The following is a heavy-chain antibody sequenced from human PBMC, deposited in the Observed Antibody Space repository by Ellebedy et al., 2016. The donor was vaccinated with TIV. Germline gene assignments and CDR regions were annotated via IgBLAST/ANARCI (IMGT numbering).Heavy chain of an antibody. CDR2: INPSGGST. V-gene: IGHV1-46*01. CDR1: GYTFTSYY. D-gene: IGHD1-26*01. CDR3: ARVIVGAPTYYFDY. Sequence: ASVKVSXXASGYTFTSYYMHWVRQAPGQGLEWMGIINPSGGSTSYAQKFQGRVTMTTDTSTSTAYMELRSLRSDDTAVYYCARVIVGAPTYYFDYWGQGTLVTVSS. J-gene: IGHJ4*02.